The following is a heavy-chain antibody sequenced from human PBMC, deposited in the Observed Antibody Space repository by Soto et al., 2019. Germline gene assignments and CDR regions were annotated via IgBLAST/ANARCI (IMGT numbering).Heavy chain of an antibody. J-gene: IGHJ4*02. CDR2: IYYSGST. CDR1: GGSISSGGYY. CDR3: ATTPYDSSGYYYVDY. D-gene: IGHD3-22*01. Sequence: QVQLQESGPGLVKPSQTLSLTCTVSGGSISSGGYYWSWIRQHPGKGLEWIGYIYYSGSTYYNPSLKRRVTRSVDTSKNQFSLKLSSVTAADTAVYYCATTPYDSSGYYYVDYWGQGTLVTVSS. V-gene: IGHV4-31*03.